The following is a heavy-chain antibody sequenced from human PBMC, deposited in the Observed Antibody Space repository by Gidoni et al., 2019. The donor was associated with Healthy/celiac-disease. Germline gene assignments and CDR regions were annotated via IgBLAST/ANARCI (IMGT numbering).Heavy chain of an antibody. CDR3: ARDLHDYSNYDYYYYGMDV. J-gene: IGHJ6*02. Sequence: QVQLQESGPGLVQPSGTLSLTFAVSGGSISISTWWGWVRQPPGKGLEWIGEIYHSGSTNYNPSLKSRVTISVDKSKNQFSLKLSSVTAADTAVYYCARDLHDYSNYDYYYYGMDVWGQGTTVTVSS. CDR2: IYHSGST. CDR1: GGSISISTW. D-gene: IGHD4-4*01. V-gene: IGHV4-4*02.